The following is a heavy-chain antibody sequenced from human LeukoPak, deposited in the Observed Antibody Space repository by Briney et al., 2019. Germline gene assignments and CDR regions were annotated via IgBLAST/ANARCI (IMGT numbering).Heavy chain of an antibody. J-gene: IGHJ4*02. V-gene: IGHV1-3*01. CDR3: ARAITMVRGVIITSIGY. CDR1: GYTFTSYA. D-gene: IGHD3-10*01. Sequence: GASVKVSCKASGYTFTSYAMHWVRQAPGQRLEWMGWINAGNGNTKYSQKFQGRVTITRDTSASTAYMELSSLRSEDTAVYYCARAITMVRGVIITSIGYWGQGTLVTVSS. CDR2: INAGNGNT.